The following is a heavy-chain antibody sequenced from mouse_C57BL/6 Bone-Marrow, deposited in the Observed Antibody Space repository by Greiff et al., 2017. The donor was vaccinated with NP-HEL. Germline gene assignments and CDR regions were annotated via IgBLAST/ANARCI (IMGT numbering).Heavy chain of an antibody. D-gene: IGHD1-1*01. CDR2: INYDGSST. V-gene: IGHV5-16*01. J-gene: IGHJ4*01. Sequence: EVQLVESEGGLVQPGSSMKLSCTASGFTFSDYYMAWVRQVPEKGLEWVANINYDGSSTYYLDSLKSRFIISRDNAKNILYLQMSSLKSEDTATYYCARDRADYYGSSSYAMDYWGQGTSVTVSS. CDR3: ARDRADYYGSSSYAMDY. CDR1: GFTFSDYY.